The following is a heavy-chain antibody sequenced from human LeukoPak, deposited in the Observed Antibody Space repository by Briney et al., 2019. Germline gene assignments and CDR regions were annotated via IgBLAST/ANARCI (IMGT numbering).Heavy chain of an antibody. V-gene: IGHV4-59*01. CDR2: IFHSGST. J-gene: IGHJ3*02. CDR3: ARVVLDAFDI. CDR1: GDSISSFY. D-gene: IGHD3-10*01. Sequence: SETLSLTRAVSGDSISSFYWSWVRQPPGKGLEWIGYIFHSGSTKYNPSLKSRVTISVDTSKNQFSLKLSSVTAADTAVYYCARVVLDAFDIWGQGTMVTVSS.